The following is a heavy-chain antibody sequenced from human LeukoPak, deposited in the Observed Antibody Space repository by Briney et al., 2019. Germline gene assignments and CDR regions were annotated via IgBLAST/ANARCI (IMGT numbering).Heavy chain of an antibody. J-gene: IGHJ4*02. Sequence: GGSLRLSCAASGFTFSSYAMSWVRQDPWKGLKWVSAISGRGGSTYYADSVKGRFTISRDNCKNTLYLQMNSLRAEDTAVYYCAKGVIDSNGFDYWGQGTLVTVSS. V-gene: IGHV3-23*01. CDR3: AKGVIDSNGFDY. D-gene: IGHD4-11*01. CDR2: ISGRGGST. CDR1: GFTFSSYA.